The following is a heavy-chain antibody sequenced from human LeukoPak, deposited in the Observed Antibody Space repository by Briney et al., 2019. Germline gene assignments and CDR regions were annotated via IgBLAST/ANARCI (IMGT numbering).Heavy chain of an antibody. CDR2: IYYSGST. CDR3: ARGRGLTLSYHYFDY. J-gene: IGHJ4*02. CDR1: GGSISSSSYY. D-gene: IGHD3-10*01. V-gene: IGHV4-39*01. Sequence: SETLSLTCTVSGGSISSSSYYWGWIRQPPGKGLEWIGSIYYSGSTYYNPSLKSRVTISVDTSKNQFSLKLTSVTAADTAAYYCARGRGLTLSYHYFDYWGQGTLVTVSS.